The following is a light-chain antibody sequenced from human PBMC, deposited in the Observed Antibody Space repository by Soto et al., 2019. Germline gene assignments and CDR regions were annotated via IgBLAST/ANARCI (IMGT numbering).Light chain of an antibody. Sequence: EIVLTQSPATLSLSPGERATLSCGASQSITSTYLAWYQQKPGQAPRLLIYDASNRATGIPARFSGGGSGTDFTLTISSLEPEDFAVYYCQQRSNWPITFGQGTRLEI. V-gene: IGKV3-11*01. CDR3: QQRSNWPIT. CDR2: DAS. CDR1: QSITSTY. J-gene: IGKJ5*01.